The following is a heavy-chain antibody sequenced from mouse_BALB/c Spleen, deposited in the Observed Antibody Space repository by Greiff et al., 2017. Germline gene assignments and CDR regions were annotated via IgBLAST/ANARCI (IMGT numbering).Heavy chain of an antibody. D-gene: IGHD2-1*01. Sequence: EVKLQESGGGLVQPGGSLKLSCAASGFDFSRYWMSWVRQAPGKGLEWIGEINPDSSTINYTPSLKDKFIISRDNAKNTLYLQMSKVRSEDTALYYCARIYYGNWYFDVWGAGTTVTVSS. V-gene: IGHV4-1*02. CDR2: INPDSSTI. CDR1: GFDFSRYW. J-gene: IGHJ1*01. CDR3: ARIYYGNWYFDV.